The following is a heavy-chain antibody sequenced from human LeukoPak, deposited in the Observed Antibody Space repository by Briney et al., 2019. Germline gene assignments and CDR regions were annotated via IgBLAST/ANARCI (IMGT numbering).Heavy chain of an antibody. Sequence: SETLSLTCSVPDGSIRNYYWSWIPQPPGKGLQWIGYIYYTGSTHYNPSLKSRVSISIHTSKNQFSLKLSSVTGAATAVYYCARTKMLLVVSDGFDIWGPGTMVTVSS. V-gene: IGHV4-59*08. J-gene: IGHJ3*02. CDR2: IYYTGST. CDR3: ARTKMLLVVSDGFDI. CDR1: DGSIRNYY. D-gene: IGHD2-15*01.